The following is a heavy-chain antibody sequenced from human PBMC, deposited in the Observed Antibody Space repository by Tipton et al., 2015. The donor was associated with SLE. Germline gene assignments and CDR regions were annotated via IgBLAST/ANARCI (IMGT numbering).Heavy chain of an antibody. CDR3: ARGFRPYYFDP. D-gene: IGHD2-21*01. J-gene: IGHJ4*02. CDR2: INDAEGA. CDR1: GGSFSGYY. V-gene: IGHV4-34*01. Sequence: TLSLTCAVYGGSFSGYYWSWIRQPPGKGLEWIGEINDAEGANYNPSLESRVTISIDKSKNRFSLRVSSVTAADTAVYYCARGFRPYYFDPWGQGTLVTVSS.